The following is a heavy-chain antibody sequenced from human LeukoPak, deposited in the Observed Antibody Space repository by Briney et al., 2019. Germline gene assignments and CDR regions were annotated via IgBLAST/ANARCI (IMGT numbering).Heavy chain of an antibody. Sequence: GESLKISCAASGLTFSTYSMNWVRQAPGKGLEWVSYISSSSSTIYYADSVKGRFSISRDNAKNSLHLQMNSLRDEDTAAYYCARGMVRGEYHFDYWGQGTLVTVSS. CDR3: ARGMVRGEYHFDY. CDR1: GLTFSTYS. D-gene: IGHD3-10*01. CDR2: ISSSSSTI. J-gene: IGHJ4*02. V-gene: IGHV3-48*02.